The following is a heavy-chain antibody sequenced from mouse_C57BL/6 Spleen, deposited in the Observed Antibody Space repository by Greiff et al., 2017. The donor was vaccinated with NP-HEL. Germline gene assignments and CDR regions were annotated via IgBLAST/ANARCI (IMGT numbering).Heavy chain of an antibody. CDR3: TTWGDVRNYFDY. CDR1: GFNIKDYY. V-gene: IGHV14-1*01. J-gene: IGHJ2*01. CDR2: IDPEDGDT. Sequence: VQLKQSGAELVRPGASVKLSCTASGFNIKDYYMHWVKQRPEQGLEWIGRIDPEDGDTESAPKFQGKATMTADTSSNTAYLQLSSLTSEDTAVYYCTTWGDVRNYFDYWGQGTTLTVSS. D-gene: IGHD3-3*01.